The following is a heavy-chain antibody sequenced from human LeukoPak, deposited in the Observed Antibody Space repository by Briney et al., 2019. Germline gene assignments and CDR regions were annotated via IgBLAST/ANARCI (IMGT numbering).Heavy chain of an antibody. J-gene: IGHJ4*02. CDR2: TKSKADGGTT. CDR1: GLTFSNAW. Sequence: GGSLRLSCAASGLTFSNAWVSWVPQAPGRGLEWVCRTKSKADGGTTEYAAPVKGRFTISRDDSKNILHLQMNSLKTEDTAVYYCTTPRREIAVAGGDYWGQGTLVTVSS. D-gene: IGHD6-19*01. CDR3: TTPRREIAVAGGDY. V-gene: IGHV3-15*01.